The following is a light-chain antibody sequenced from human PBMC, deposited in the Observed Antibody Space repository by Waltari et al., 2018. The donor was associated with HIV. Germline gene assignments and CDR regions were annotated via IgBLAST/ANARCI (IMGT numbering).Light chain of an antibody. V-gene: IGKV1-5*03. CDR1: QSSSSW. Sequence: DIQMTQSPSTLSASVGDRVTITCRASQSSSSWLAWYQQKPGKAPKLLIYEASNLQSGVPSRFSGSGSGTEFTLTISSLQPDDFATYFCQQYNNLWTFGQGTKVEIK. CDR3: QQYNNLWT. CDR2: EAS. J-gene: IGKJ1*01.